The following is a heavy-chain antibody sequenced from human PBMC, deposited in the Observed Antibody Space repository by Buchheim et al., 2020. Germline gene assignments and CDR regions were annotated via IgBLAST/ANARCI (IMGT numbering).Heavy chain of an antibody. CDR3: AKLKITIFGVVTSDYYYGMDV. V-gene: IGHV3-30*18. CDR2: ISYDGSNK. J-gene: IGHJ6*02. Sequence: VQLVESGGGLVQPGGSLRLSCAASGFTFSSYGMHWVRQAPGKGLEWVAVISYDGSNKYYADSVKGRFTISRDNSKNTLYLQMNSLRAEDTAVYYCAKLKITIFGVVTSDYYYGMDVWGQGTT. D-gene: IGHD3-3*01. CDR1: GFTFSSYG.